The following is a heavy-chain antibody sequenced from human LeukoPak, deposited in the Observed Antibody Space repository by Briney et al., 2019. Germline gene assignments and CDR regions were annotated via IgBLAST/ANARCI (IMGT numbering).Heavy chain of an antibody. CDR3: ARDPRPVQARDDSTSPHPGY. CDR1: GFTFSSYW. CDR2: INSDGSST. V-gene: IGHV3-74*01. J-gene: IGHJ4*02. D-gene: IGHD6-13*01. Sequence: GGSLRLSCAASGFTFSSYWMHWVRQAPGKGLVWVSRINSDGSSTSYADSVKGRFTISRDNSKNTLYLQMNSLRVEDTAVYYCARDPRPVQARDDSTSPHPGYWGQGTLVTVSS.